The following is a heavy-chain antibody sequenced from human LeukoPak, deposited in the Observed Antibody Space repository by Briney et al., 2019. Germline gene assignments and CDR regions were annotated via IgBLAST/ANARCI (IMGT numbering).Heavy chain of an antibody. D-gene: IGHD5-24*01. CDR2: IYASGST. CDR3: ARARDGNSLGSFNI. J-gene: IGHJ3*02. Sequence: SETLSLTCTVSGVSISSCYWSWIRQPAGKGLEWIGRIYASGSTNYNPSLKSRVTMSFDTSKNQFSLTLTSVTAADTAVYYCARARDGNSLGSFNIWGQGTMVTVSS. CDR1: GVSISSCY. V-gene: IGHV4-4*07.